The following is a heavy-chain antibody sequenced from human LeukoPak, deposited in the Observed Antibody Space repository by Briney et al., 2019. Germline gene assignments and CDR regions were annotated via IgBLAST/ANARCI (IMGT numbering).Heavy chain of an antibody. J-gene: IGHJ4*02. D-gene: IGHD2-15*01. V-gene: IGHV3-30*02. CDR1: GFTFSSYG. CDR3: AKITVAATPDIDY. Sequence: GGSLRLSCAASGFTFSSYGMHWVRQAPGKGLEWVAFIRYDGSNKYYADSVKGRFTISRDNSKNTLYLQMNSLRAEDTAVYYCAKITVAATPDIDYWGQGTLVTVSS. CDR2: IRYDGSNK.